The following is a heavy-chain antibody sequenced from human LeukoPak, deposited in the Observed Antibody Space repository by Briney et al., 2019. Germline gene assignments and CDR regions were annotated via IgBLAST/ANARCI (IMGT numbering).Heavy chain of an antibody. CDR2: IKEDGSEE. CDR3: ARDSAGNDY. J-gene: IGHJ4*02. Sequence: GGSLRLSCVASGFTFSTYWMSWVRQAPGKGLEWVANIKEDGSEEYYVDSLGGRFTISRDNAKNSLYLQMNSLRAEDTAMYYCARDSAGNDYWGQGTLVTVSS. V-gene: IGHV3-7*01. D-gene: IGHD6-13*01. CDR1: GFTFSTYW.